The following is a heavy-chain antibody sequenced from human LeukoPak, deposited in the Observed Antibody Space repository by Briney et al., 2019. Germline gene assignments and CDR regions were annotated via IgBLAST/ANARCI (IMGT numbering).Heavy chain of an antibody. D-gene: IGHD2-15*01. CDR2: IIPIFGTA. Sequence: SVKVSCKASGYTFTGYYMHWVRQAPGQGLEWMGGIIPIFGTANCAQKFQGRVTITTDESTSTAYMELSSLRSEDTAVYYCAREGDCSGGSCYSVYWGQGTLVTVSS. J-gene: IGHJ4*02. CDR1: GYTFTGYY. CDR3: AREGDCSGGSCYSVY. V-gene: IGHV1-69*05.